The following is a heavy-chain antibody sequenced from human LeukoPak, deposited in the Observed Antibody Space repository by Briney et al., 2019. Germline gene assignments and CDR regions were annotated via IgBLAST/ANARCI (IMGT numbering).Heavy chain of an antibody. CDR1: GGSLSPHY. CDR3: ARVPLWWLTPFDF. V-gene: IGHV4-34*01. D-gene: IGHD5-12*01. CDR2: INNRGTT. J-gene: IGHJ4*02. Sequence: SETLSLTCAVSGGSLSPHYWSWIRRPLGKGLEWIGEINNRGTTNYSPSLRGRATISVDTSKNQFSLRLTSVTAADTAMYYCARVPLWWLTPFDFWGQGTLATISS.